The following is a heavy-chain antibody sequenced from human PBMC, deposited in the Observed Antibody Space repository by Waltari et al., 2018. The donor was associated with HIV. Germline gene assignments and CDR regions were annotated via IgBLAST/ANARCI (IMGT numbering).Heavy chain of an antibody. CDR2: IKNKTEPVTIT. V-gene: IGHV3-15*01. Sequence: EVQLVESGGGLVKPGESLRHSCAVSGLSFINYWMKWVRQVPVKRPEVVCSIKNKTEPVTITDYAAPEEDRFIISRDDSKNTLYLQLNSLKIEDTAVYYCATRSRPSYYFGLDVWGQGTTVTVSS. CDR3: ATRSRPSYYFGLDV. J-gene: IGHJ6*02. CDR1: GLSFINYW. D-gene: IGHD2-15*01.